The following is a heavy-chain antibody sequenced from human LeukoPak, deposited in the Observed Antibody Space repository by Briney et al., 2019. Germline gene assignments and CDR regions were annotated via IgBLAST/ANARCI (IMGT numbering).Heavy chain of an antibody. CDR2: VSGYNGNT. J-gene: IGHJ5*02. CDR3: ARADYGDSGWFDP. Sequence: ASVKVSCKASGYTFRSYGITWVRQAPGQGLEWMGWVSGYNGNTNPAQKFQDKVTMTVDTFTTTAYMEVRNLTSNDTAVYYCARADYGDSGWFDPWGQGTLVIVSS. V-gene: IGHV1-18*01. D-gene: IGHD4-17*01. CDR1: GYTFRSYG.